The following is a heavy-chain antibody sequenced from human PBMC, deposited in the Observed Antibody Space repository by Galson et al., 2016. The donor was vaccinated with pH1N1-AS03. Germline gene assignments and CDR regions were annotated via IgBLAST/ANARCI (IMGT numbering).Heavy chain of an antibody. V-gene: IGHV4-38-2*01. CDR1: GYSISSGYY. CDR3: ARVGKYFDFWSGYSDFDY. D-gene: IGHD3-3*01. J-gene: IGHJ4*02. CDR2: IYHSGST. Sequence: ETLSLTCAVSGYSISSGYYWGWIRQPLGKGLEWIGSIYHSGSTYYNPSLMSRVTISVDTSKNRFSLKVTSVTAADTAVYYCARVGKYFDFWSGYSDFDYWGQGTLVTVSS.